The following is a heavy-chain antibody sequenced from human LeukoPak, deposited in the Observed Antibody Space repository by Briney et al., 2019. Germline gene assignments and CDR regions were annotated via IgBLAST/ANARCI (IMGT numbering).Heavy chain of an antibody. CDR2: IKQDGSEK. J-gene: IGHJ4*02. CDR1: GFTFSNYW. Sequence: PGGSLRLSCAASGFTFSNYWLTWVRQAPGQGLEWVANIKQDGSEKHYVDSVKGRFTISRDNAKNSLYLQMNSLRAEDTAMYYCARPLFGAISPGYWGQGTLVTVSS. V-gene: IGHV3-7*01. D-gene: IGHD3-10*01. CDR3: ARPLFGAISPGY.